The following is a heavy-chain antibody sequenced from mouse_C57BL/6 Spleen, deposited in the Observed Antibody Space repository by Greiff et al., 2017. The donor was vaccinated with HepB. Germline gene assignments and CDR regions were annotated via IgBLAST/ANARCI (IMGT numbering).Heavy chain of an antibody. V-gene: IGHV1-82*01. CDR2: IYPGDGDT. CDR3: ARSQLFFDY. D-gene: IGHD3-1*01. J-gene: IGHJ2*01. CDR1: GYAFSSSW. Sequence: QVQLQQPGPELVKPGASVKISCKASGYAFSSSWMNWVKQRPGKGLEWIGRIYPGDGDTNYNGKFKGKATLTADKSSSTAYMQLSSLTSEDSAVYFCARSQLFFDYWGQGTTLTVSS.